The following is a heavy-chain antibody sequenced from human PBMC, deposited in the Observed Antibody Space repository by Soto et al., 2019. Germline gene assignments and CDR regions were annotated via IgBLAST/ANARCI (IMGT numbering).Heavy chain of an antibody. CDR1: GGTFDSYV. Sequence: GASVKVSCKASGGTFDSYVISWLRQAPGQGLEWMGGIMPIFGTPNYAQKFRGRVTISADESTSTAYLELSSLTSDDTAVYYCARVHSSGIFYFVDPWGQGTLLTVSS. J-gene: IGHJ5*02. CDR3: ARVHSSGIFYFVDP. D-gene: IGHD3-10*01. CDR2: IMPIFGTP. V-gene: IGHV1-69*13.